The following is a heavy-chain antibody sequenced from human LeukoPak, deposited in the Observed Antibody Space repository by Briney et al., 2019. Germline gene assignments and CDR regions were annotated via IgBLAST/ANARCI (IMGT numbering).Heavy chain of an antibody. CDR1: GGSISSSNYY. J-gene: IGHJ4*02. V-gene: IGHV4-39*07. D-gene: IGHD6-13*01. Sequence: PSETLSLTCTVSGGSISSSNYYWGWIRQPPGKGLEWIGSLDYSGTTYYNPSLKSRVTISIETSKNQFSLKLSSVTAADTAVYYCARTGSWYYYFDYWGQGTLVTVSS. CDR2: LDYSGTT. CDR3: ARTGSWYYYFDY.